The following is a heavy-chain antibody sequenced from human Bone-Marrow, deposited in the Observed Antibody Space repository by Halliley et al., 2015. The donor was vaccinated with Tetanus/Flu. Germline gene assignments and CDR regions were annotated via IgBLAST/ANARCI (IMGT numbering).Heavy chain of an antibody. CDR1: GYSFSRYW. CDR2: IYPGDSDT. V-gene: IGHV5-51*01. D-gene: IGHD3-10*01. CDR3: ARHTLAGAGYYYGTDV. J-gene: IGHJ6*02. Sequence: VQLVQSGAEVRKPGESLNISCKGTGYSFSRYWIGWVRQMPGKGLEWVGTIYPGDSDTRYSPSLRGHVTISADKSISTAYLQWRPLKASDTAIYYCARHTLAGAGYYYGTDVWGQGTTVTVSS.